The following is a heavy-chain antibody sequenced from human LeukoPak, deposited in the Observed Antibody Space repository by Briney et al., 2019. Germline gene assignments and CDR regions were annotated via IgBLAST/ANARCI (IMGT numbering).Heavy chain of an antibody. CDR2: IGTSGDA. D-gene: IGHD2/OR15-2a*01. V-gene: IGHV3-13*01. CDR3: AKGAAYSTTGRPYYFVY. CDR1: GFTFTKYD. Sequence: GGSLRLSCVASGFTFTKYDMHWVRQPPGKSLQWVSSIGTSGDAYSLDSVEGRFTISRDDATDSLHLQMSSLRAEDTAVYYCAKGAAYSTTGRPYYFVYWGQGILVTVSS. J-gene: IGHJ4*02.